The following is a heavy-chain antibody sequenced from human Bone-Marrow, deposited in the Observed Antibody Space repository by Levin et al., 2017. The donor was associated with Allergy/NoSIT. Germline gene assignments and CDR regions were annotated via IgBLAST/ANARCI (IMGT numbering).Heavy chain of an antibody. CDR2: IQNSGSA. D-gene: IGHD3-3*01. CDR1: GGSIRNNY. J-gene: IGHJ6*02. CDR3: ARVPFWSGYIYGMDV. Sequence: SETLSLTCTVSGGSIRNNYWSWIRQPPGKGLEWIGYIQNSGSANYSPSLKSRLTILIDTSKNQFSLNLTSVTAADTAIYYCARVPFWSGYIYGMDVWGQGTTVTVSS. V-gene: IGHV4-59*01.